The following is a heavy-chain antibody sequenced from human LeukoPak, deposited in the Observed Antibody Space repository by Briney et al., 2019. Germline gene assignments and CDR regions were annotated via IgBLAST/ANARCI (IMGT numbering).Heavy chain of an antibody. CDR1: GFSLTTHGVG. V-gene: IGHV2-5*02. J-gene: IGHJ4*02. CDR2: IYWDDDK. D-gene: IGHD3-10*02. CDR3: AHRHDDVRGVVVTFDS. Sequence: SGPTLVKPTQTLTLTCTFSGFSLTTHGVGVGWIRQPPGKALEWLGNIYWDDDKRYSPSLRSRLTITKDTSKNQVVLAMTNMDPVGTATYYWAHRHDDVRGVVVTFDSWGQGTLVIVSS.